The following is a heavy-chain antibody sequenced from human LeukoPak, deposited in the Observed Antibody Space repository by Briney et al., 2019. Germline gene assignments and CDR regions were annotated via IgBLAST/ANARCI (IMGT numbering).Heavy chain of an antibody. D-gene: IGHD3-3*02. CDR1: GYTFTGYY. J-gene: IGHJ6*03. CDR3: ARCNSRFWSGYNYYYYYMDV. V-gene: IGHV1-2*06. CDR2: INPNSGGT. Sequence: GASVKVSCKASGYTFTGYYMHWVRQAPGQGLEWMGRINPNSGGTNYAQKFQGRVTMTRDTSISTAYMELSRLRSDDTAVYYCARCNSRFWSGYNYYYYYMDVWGKGTTVTVSS.